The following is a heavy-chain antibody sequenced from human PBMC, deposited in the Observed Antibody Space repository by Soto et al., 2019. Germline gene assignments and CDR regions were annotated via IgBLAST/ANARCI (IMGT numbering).Heavy chain of an antibody. D-gene: IGHD6-19*01. V-gene: IGHV3-48*01. J-gene: IGHJ4*02. CDR1: GFAFSNYN. CDR2: ISASSSST. Sequence: PGGSLRLSCEASGFAFSNYNMNWVRQAPGKGLEWISYISASSSSTYYADSVKGRFTISRDNGESSLYLQMSSLRAEDTAVYYCARPRDYRSSSNVGGYWGQGTSVTVSS. CDR3: ARPRDYRSSSNVGGY.